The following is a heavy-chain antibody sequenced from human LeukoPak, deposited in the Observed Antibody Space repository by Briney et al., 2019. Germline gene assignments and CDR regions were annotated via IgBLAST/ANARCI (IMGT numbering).Heavy chain of an antibody. CDR2: INHSGST. D-gene: IGHD2-2*01. Sequence: KPSETLSLTCAVYGGSFSGYYWSWIRQPPGKGLEWIGEINHSGSTNYNPSLKSRVTISVDTSKNQFSQKLSSVTAADTAVYYCASFVVVPAAKGYYYYYMDVWGKGTTVTVSS. CDR1: GGSFSGYY. J-gene: IGHJ6*03. V-gene: IGHV4-34*01. CDR3: ASFVVVPAAKGYYYYYMDV.